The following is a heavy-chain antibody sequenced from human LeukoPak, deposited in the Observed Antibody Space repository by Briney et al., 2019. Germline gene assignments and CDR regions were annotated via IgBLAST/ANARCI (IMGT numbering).Heavy chain of an antibody. D-gene: IGHD6-13*01. V-gene: IGHV4-4*02. Sequence: PSETLSLTCAVSGGSISSSNWWSCVRQPPGKGLEWIGYIDHTGSTNYNPSLNSRVTISRDTSKNHFSLELSSVTAADTAVYYCARVYSSSWYYMDVWGKGTTVTISS. CDR1: GGSISSSNW. CDR3: ARVYSSSWYYMDV. J-gene: IGHJ6*03. CDR2: IDHTGST.